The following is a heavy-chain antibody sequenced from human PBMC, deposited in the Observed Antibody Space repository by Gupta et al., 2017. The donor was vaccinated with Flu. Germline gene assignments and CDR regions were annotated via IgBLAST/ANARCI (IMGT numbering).Heavy chain of an antibody. CDR1: GFTFSSSY. V-gene: IGHV3-74*03. CDR2: INPDGSST. Sequence: EMQLVESGGGLVQPGWSLRLSCAASGFTFSSSYLQWVRQASGKGLVWVSRINPDGSSTTYAESVKGRFTISRDNAKNTLYLQMNSLGDDDTAVYYCATGTSGCWGQGTLVTVSS. J-gene: IGHJ4*02. D-gene: IGHD3-10*01. CDR3: ATGTSGC.